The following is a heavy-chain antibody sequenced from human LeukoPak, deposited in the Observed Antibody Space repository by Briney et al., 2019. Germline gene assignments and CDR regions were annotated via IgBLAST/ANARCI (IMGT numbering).Heavy chain of an antibody. Sequence: GASVKVSCKATSRISWVRQAPGPGLEWMGGIMPLFNTANYAQQFQGRVTITTDESTSTAYMELSSLRFEDTAMYYCARVDRYHYYLDVWGKGTTVTVSS. CDR3: ARVDRYHYYLDV. CDR1: TSR. J-gene: IGHJ6*03. V-gene: IGHV1-69*05. CDR2: IMPLFNTA.